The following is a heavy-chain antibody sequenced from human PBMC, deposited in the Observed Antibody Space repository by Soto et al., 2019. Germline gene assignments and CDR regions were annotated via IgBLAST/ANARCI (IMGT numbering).Heavy chain of an antibody. CDR2: ISGSGGST. Sequence: GGSLRLSCAASGFTFSSYAMSWVRQAPGKGLEWVSAISGSGGSTYYADSVKGRFTISRDNSKNTLYLQMNSLRAEDTAVYYGAKVWVDSGYYYDYWGQGTLVTVSS. V-gene: IGHV3-23*01. D-gene: IGHD3-22*01. CDR1: GFTFSSYA. J-gene: IGHJ4*02. CDR3: AKVWVDSGYYYDY.